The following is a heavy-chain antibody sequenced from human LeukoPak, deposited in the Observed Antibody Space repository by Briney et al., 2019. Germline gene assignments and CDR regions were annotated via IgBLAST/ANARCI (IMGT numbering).Heavy chain of an antibody. CDR2: ISSSSGYI. CDR3: ARAERITIRSVDAFDI. V-gene: IGHV3-21*04. D-gene: IGHD3-3*01. J-gene: IGHJ3*02. Sequence: GGSLRLSCAASGFTFSSYSMNWVRQAPGKGLKWVSYISSSSGYIYYAASVKGRFTNSGDNAKNSLYLQMNSLRAEDTAVYYCARAERITIRSVDAFDIWGQGTMVTVSS. CDR1: GFTFSSYS.